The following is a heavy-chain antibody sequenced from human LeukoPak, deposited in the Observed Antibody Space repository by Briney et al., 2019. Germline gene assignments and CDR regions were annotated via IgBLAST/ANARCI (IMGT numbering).Heavy chain of an antibody. Sequence: GGSLRLSCAASGFTVSSNYMSWVRQAPGKGLEWVSAISGSGGSTYYADSVKGRFTISRDNSKNTLYLQMNSLRAEDTAVYYCAKDGAVVIPTAFDYWGQRTLVTVSS. D-gene: IGHD2-2*01. CDR3: AKDGAVVIPTAFDY. CDR1: GFTVSSNY. CDR2: ISGSGGST. V-gene: IGHV3-23*01. J-gene: IGHJ4*02.